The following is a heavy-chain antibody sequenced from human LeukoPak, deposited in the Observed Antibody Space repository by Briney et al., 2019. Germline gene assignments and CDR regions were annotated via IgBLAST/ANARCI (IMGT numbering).Heavy chain of an antibody. D-gene: IGHD2-2*01. CDR3: ARGPSVDIVVVPAALDFDY. J-gene: IGHJ4*02. Sequence: SETLSLTCTVSGGSISSHYWSWIRQPPGKGLEWIGYIYYSGSTNYNPSLKSRVTISVDTSKNQFSLKLSSVTAADTAVYYCARGPSVDIVVVPAALDFDYWGQGTLVTVSS. V-gene: IGHV4-59*11. CDR1: GGSISSHY. CDR2: IYYSGST.